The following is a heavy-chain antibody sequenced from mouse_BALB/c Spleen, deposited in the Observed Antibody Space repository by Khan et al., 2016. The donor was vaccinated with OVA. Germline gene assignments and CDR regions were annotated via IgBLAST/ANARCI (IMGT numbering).Heavy chain of an antibody. J-gene: IGHJ2*01. CDR2: ITPNNGGT. Sequence: VRLQQSGPELVKPGASVKISCKASGYTFTDYNMDWVKQSHGKSLEWIGDITPNNGGTIYNQKFKGKATLTVDKSSSTAYMELRSLTSEDTAVYYCTRGRHGSPFDHWGQGTTLTVSS. V-gene: IGHV1-18*01. CDR3: TRGRHGSPFDH. CDR1: GYTFTDYN. D-gene: IGHD1-1*01.